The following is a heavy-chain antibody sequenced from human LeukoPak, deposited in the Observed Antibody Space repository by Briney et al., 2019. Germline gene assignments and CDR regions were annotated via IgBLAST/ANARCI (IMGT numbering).Heavy chain of an antibody. Sequence: GGSLRLSCAASGFTFSSYALSWVRQAPGKGLDWVSAISGSGGNTYYADSVKGRFTISRDNSKNTLYLQMNSLRAEDTAVYYCAKDQYGGNPQYYFDYWGQGTLVTVSS. CDR3: AKDQYGGNPQYYFDY. D-gene: IGHD4-23*01. CDR1: GFTFSSYA. J-gene: IGHJ4*02. V-gene: IGHV3-23*01. CDR2: ISGSGGNT.